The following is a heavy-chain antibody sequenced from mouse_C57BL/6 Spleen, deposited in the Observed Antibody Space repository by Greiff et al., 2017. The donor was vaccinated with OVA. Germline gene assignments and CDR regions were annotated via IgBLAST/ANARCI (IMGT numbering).Heavy chain of an antibody. J-gene: IGHJ3*01. CDR3: ALSTMVTTGFAY. CDR2: IYPGDGDT. D-gene: IGHD2-2*01. Sequence: VQGVESGPELVKPGASVKISCKASGYAFSSSWMNWVKQRPGKGLEWIGRIYPGDGDTNYNGKFKGKATLTADKSSSTAYMQLSSLTSEDSAVYFCALSTMVTTGFAYWGQGTLVTVSA. V-gene: IGHV1-82*01. CDR1: GYAFSSSW.